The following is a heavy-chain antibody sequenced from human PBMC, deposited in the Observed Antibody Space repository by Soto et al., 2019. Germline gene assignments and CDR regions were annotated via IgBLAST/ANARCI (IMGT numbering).Heavy chain of an antibody. CDR1: GFTFSSNA. CDR2: ISGSGGST. D-gene: IGHD2-8*01. CDR3: ANLFDCTNGVCSP. Sequence: EVQLLESGGGLVQPGGSLRLSCAASGFTFSSNAMSWVRQPPGKGLEWVSAISGSGGSTYYADSVKGRFTISRDNSKNTLYLQMNSLRAEDTAVYYCANLFDCTNGVCSPGGQGTLVTVSS. J-gene: IGHJ4*02. V-gene: IGHV3-23*01.